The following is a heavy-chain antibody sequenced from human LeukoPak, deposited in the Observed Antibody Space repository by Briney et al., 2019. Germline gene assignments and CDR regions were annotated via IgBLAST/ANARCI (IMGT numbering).Heavy chain of an antibody. V-gene: IGHV3-48*03. D-gene: IGHD1-26*01. J-gene: IGHJ4*02. CDR2: ISSSGNTI. CDR1: GFTFSGYE. CDR3: ARERGSSFDY. Sequence: PGGSLRLSCAASGFTFSGYEMNWVRQAPGKGLEWVSYISSSGNTIDYADSVKGRFTISRDNAKNSLYLQMKSLRAEDTAVYYCARERGSSFDYWDQGTLVTVSS.